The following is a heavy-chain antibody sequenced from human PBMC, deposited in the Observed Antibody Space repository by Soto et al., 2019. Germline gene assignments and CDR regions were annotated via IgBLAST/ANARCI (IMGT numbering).Heavy chain of an antibody. V-gene: IGHV3-30*18. CDR3: GKGKGVTRSGVVYFDY. CDR1: GFMFSSYG. CDR2: LTYDGRNA. Sequence: QVQLVESGGGVVQPGTSLRLSCAASGFMFSSYGMFWVRQAPGKGLEWVAVLTYDGRNAYYGESVKGRFTISRDHSNNSLYLQMNNLRIDDTAVYYCGKGKGVTRSGVVYFDYWGLGTALTVSS. D-gene: IGHD3-3*01. J-gene: IGHJ4*02.